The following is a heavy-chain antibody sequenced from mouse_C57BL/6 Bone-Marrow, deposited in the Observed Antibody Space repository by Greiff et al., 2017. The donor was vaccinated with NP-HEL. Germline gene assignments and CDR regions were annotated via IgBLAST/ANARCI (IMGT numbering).Heavy chain of an antibody. CDR3: VRARWYGAMDY. V-gene: IGHV10-3*01. CDR2: LRSKSSNYAT. J-gene: IGHJ4*01. Sequence: EVQLMESGGGLVQPKGSLKLSCAASGFTFNTYAMHWVRQAPGKGLEWVARLRSKSSNYATYYADSVKDRFTISRDDSQSILYLQMNNLKTEDTAMYYCVRARWYGAMDYWGQGTSVTVSS. D-gene: IGHD2-1*01. CDR1: GFTFNTYA.